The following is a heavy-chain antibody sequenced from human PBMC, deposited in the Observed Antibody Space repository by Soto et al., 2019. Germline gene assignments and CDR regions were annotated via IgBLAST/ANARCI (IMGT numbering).Heavy chain of an antibody. Sequence: PGGSLRLSCAASGFTFSSYAMSWVRQAPGKGLEWVSAISGSGGSTYYADSVKGRFTISRDNSKNTLYLQMNSLRAEDTAVYYCAKDVRYYDSSGKYYFDYWGQGTLVTVPQ. D-gene: IGHD3-22*01. J-gene: IGHJ4*02. CDR1: GFTFSSYA. V-gene: IGHV3-23*01. CDR2: ISGSGGST. CDR3: AKDVRYYDSSGKYYFDY.